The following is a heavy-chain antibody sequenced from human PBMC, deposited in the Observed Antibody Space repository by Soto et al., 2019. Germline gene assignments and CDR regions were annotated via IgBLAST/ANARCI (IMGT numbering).Heavy chain of an antibody. J-gene: IGHJ4*02. Sequence: PSETLSLTCTVSGGSMSSSSYYWGWIRQPPGKGLEWIGSIYYSGSTYYNPSLKSRVTISVDTSKNQFSLKLSSVTAADTAVYYCAAGDEQQLEYYWGQGTLVTVSS. CDR2: IYYSGST. CDR3: AAGDEQQLEYY. CDR1: GGSMSSSSYY. V-gene: IGHV4-39*01. D-gene: IGHD6-13*01.